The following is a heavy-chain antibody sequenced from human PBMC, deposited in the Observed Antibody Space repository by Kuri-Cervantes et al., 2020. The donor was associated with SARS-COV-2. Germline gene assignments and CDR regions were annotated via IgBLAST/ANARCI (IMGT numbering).Heavy chain of an antibody. V-gene: IGHV3-30*04. CDR2: ISYEESNN. Sequence: GESLKISCVASGLTFRTYAVHWVRQPPGKGLEWVAVISYEESNNYYADSVTGQFTISRDNAKISLYLQMNGVRAEYTAVYYCAREIYSSSRYDAYDHMDDWGKGNMV. CDR3: AREIYSSSRYDAYDHMDD. D-gene: IGHD6-13*01. CDR1: GLTFRTYA. J-gene: IGHJ6*03.